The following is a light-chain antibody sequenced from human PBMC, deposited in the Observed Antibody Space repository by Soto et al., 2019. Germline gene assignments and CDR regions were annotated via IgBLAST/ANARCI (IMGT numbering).Light chain of an antibody. Sequence: DIQMTQSPSSLSASVGDTVTITCRASQHITNDCAWYQQKAGRAPKCLILLASRLQTGVPSRFSGSGSGTEFTLTISSLQPEDLATYYCLHHNGYPPVFGQGTKVEIK. CDR3: LHHNGYPPV. J-gene: IGKJ2*01. V-gene: IGKV1-17*01. CDR1: QHITND. CDR2: LAS.